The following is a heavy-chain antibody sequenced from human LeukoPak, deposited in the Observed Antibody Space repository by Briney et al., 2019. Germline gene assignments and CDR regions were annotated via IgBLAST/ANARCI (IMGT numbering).Heavy chain of an antibody. Sequence: GESLKISYKGSGYSFTSYWIAWVRQMPGKGLEWMGIIYPADSDTRYSPSFQGQVTIPADKSITTAYLQWSSLKASDTAMYYCARHPTDFWTGYYLFDYWGQGTLVTVSS. CDR1: GYSFTSYW. J-gene: IGHJ4*02. D-gene: IGHD3/OR15-3a*01. V-gene: IGHV5-51*01. CDR3: ARHPTDFWTGYYLFDY. CDR2: IYPADSDT.